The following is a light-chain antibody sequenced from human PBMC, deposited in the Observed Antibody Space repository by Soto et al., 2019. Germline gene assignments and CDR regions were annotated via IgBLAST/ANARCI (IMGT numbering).Light chain of an antibody. J-gene: IGKJ1*01. CDR1: QSVGSN. Sequence: EIVMTQSPASLSVSPGERGTLSWRASQSVGSNLVWYQQKPGQAPRLLIYGASTRATGIPARFSGSGSGTEFTLTISSLQSEDFAIYFCQQYNNWPPDRTFGQGTKVEIK. V-gene: IGKV3-15*01. CDR3: QQYNNWPPDRT. CDR2: GAS.